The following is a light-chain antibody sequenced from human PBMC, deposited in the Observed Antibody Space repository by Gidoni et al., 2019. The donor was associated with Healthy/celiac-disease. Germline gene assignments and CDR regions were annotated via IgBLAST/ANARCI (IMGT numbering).Light chain of an antibody. J-gene: IGKJ4*01. CDR2: DAS. Sequence: AIRMTQSPSSFSASTGDRVTITCRASQGISSYLDWYQQKPGKAPKLLIYDASNLQSGVPSRFSGSGSGTDFTLTISCLQSEDFATYYCQQYYSYPLTFGGGTKVEIK. CDR3: QQYYSYPLT. CDR1: QGISSY. V-gene: IGKV1-8*01.